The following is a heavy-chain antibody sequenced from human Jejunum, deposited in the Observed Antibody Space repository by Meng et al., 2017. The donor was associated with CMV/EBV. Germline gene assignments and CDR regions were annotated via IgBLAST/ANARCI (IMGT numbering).Heavy chain of an antibody. CDR2: VLGTGPT. Sequence: SGFTFNNYATTWVRQAPGKALEWVSTVLGTGPTYYADYVKGRFTISRDDSRNTLFLQLNSLRDEDTAVFYCARGDSSTTWLVFDYWGLGTLVTVSS. D-gene: IGHD6-13*01. V-gene: IGHV3-23*01. CDR3: ARGDSSTTWLVFDY. CDR1: GFTFNNYA. J-gene: IGHJ4*02.